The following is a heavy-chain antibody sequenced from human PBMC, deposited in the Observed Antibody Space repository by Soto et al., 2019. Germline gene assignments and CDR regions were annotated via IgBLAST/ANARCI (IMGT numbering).Heavy chain of an antibody. CDR2: ISHDGSNK. Sequence: QVQVVESGGGVVQPGRSLRLSCVVSGFTFSNYGIQWVRQAPGKGLEWMARISHDGSNKWYADSVKCRFNISRDNSKNTLYLQMNSLRAEDTAVYYCAKEYYDYIWGTYGPYYYSYYMDVWGKGTTVTVSS. CDR3: AKEYYDYIWGTYGPYYYSYYMDV. D-gene: IGHD3-16*01. CDR1: GFTFSNYG. V-gene: IGHV3-30*18. J-gene: IGHJ6*03.